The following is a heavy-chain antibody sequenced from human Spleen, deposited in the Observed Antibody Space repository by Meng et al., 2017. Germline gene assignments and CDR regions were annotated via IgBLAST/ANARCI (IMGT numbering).Heavy chain of an antibody. CDR2: IYHSGST. V-gene: IGHV4-4*02. J-gene: IGHJ4*02. CDR1: VGSISSNNW. CDR3: ARGQYY. Sequence: VKMKQWGAGLVKPARTLSLTCAVSVGSISSNNWGSWVRQPPGKGLEWIGDIYHSGSTNYNPSLKSRLTISVDKSKNQFSLMLSSVTAADTAVYYCARGQYYWGQGTLVTVSS.